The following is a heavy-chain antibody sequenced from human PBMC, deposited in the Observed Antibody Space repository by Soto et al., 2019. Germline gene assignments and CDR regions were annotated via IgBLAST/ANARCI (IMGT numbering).Heavy chain of an antibody. CDR1: GFTFSSYG. Sequence: QVQLVESGGGVVQPGRSLRLSCAASGFTFSSYGMHWVRQAPGKGLEWVAVISYDGSNKYYADSVKGRFTISRDNSKNALYLQMNSLRAEDTAVYYCARRSSYSSGWYASDYWGQGTLVTVSS. CDR2: ISYDGSNK. V-gene: IGHV3-30*03. J-gene: IGHJ4*02. D-gene: IGHD6-19*01. CDR3: ARRSSYSSGWYASDY.